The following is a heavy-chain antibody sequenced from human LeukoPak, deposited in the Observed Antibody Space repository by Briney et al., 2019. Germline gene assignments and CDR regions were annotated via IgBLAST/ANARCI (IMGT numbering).Heavy chain of an antibody. CDR2: IYPGDSDA. J-gene: IGHJ4*02. CDR3: ARHEGYDYSCDY. CDR1: GYSFTNYW. Sequence: GESLKISCKGSGYSFTNYWIGWVRQMPGKGLKWMGIIYPGDSDARYSPSFQGQVTISADTSLSTAYLQLTTLKTSDTAIYYCARHEGYDYSCDYWGQETLVTVSS. V-gene: IGHV5-51*01. D-gene: IGHD5-12*01.